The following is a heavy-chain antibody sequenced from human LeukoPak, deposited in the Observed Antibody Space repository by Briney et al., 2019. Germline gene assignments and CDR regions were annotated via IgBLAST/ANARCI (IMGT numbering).Heavy chain of an antibody. J-gene: IGHJ6*03. V-gene: IGHV3-21*01. Sequence: PGGSLRLSCAASGFSFSSFGMNWVRQTPGKGLEWVSSISGNSVYIYYADSMRGRFTISRDNAKNSLYLQMNSLRAEDTAVYYCARTRDNYYYMDVWGKGTTVTVSS. CDR1: GFSFSSFG. CDR3: ARTRDNYYYMDV. D-gene: IGHD2-2*01. CDR2: ISGNSVYI.